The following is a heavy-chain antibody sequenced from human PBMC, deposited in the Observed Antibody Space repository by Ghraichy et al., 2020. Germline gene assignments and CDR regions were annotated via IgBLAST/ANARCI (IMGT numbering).Heavy chain of an antibody. D-gene: IGHD3-22*01. CDR2: IYYSGST. CDR1: GGSISSSSYY. J-gene: IGHJ4*02. V-gene: IGHV4-39*01. CDR3: ARSMIVVVSNFDY. Sequence: LSLTCTVSGGSISSSSYYWGWIRQPPGKGLEWIGSIYYSGSTYYNPSLKSRVTISVDTSKNQFSLKLSSVTAADTAVYYCARSMIVVVSNFDYWGQGTLVTVSS.